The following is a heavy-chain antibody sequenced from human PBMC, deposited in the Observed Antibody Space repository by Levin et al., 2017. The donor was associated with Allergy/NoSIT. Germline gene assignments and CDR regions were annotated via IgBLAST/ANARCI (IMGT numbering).Heavy chain of an antibody. V-gene: IGHV1-18*01. D-gene: IGHD3-22*01. Sequence: GASVKVSCKAADYIFNTYGFSWVRQAPGQGLEWMGWINPQNGKTSYAQKVQGRVTMTTDTSTNTVYMELRSLRSDDTAVYYCAKSGYDSSGYYPFDNWGQGTLVTVSS. CDR1: DYIFNTYG. CDR3: AKSGYDSSGYYPFDN. CDR2: INPQNGKT. J-gene: IGHJ4*02.